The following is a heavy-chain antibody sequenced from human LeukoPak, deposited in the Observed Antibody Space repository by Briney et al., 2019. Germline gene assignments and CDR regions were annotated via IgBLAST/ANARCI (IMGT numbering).Heavy chain of an antibody. D-gene: IGHD2-21*02. CDR1: GYTFTSYD. V-gene: IGHV1-8*01. Sequence: ASVKVSCKASGYTFTSYDINWVRQATGQGLEWMGWMNPNSGNTGYAQKFQGRGTMTRNTSISTAYMELSSLRSEDMAVYYCARGLAYCGGDCYQTDAFDIWGQGTMVTVSS. J-gene: IGHJ3*02. CDR2: MNPNSGNT. CDR3: ARGLAYCGGDCYQTDAFDI.